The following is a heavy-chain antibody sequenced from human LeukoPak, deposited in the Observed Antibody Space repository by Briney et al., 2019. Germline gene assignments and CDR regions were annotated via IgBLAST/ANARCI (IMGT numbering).Heavy chain of an antibody. D-gene: IGHD2-2*01. V-gene: IGHV1-18*01. Sequence: GASVKVPCKASGYTFTSYGISWVRQAPGQGLEWMGWISAYNGNTNYAQKLQGRVTMTTDTSTSTAYMELRSLRSDDTAVYYCARALYCSSTSCPRGGYYYGMDVWGQGTTVTVSS. CDR1: GYTFTSYG. CDR2: ISAYNGNT. J-gene: IGHJ6*02. CDR3: ARALYCSSTSCPRGGYYYGMDV.